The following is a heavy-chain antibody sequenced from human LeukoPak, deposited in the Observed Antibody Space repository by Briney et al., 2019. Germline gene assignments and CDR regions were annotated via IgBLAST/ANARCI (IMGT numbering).Heavy chain of an antibody. D-gene: IGHD3-22*01. CDR1: GGSFSGYY. CDR2: INHSGST. V-gene: IGHV4-34*01. CDR3: TRGQYYYDSSGYCDY. J-gene: IGHJ4*02. Sequence: SETLSLTCAVYGGSFSGYYWSWIRQPPGKGLEWIGEINHSGSTNYNPSLKSRVTISVDTSKNQFSLKLSSVTAADTAVYYCTRGQYYYDSSGYCDYWGQGTLVTVSS.